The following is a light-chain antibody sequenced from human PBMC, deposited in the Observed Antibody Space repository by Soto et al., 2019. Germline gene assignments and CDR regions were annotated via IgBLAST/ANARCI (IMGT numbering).Light chain of an antibody. V-gene: IGKV1-5*01. CDR3: QQYNSYQWT. CDR2: DAS. J-gene: IGKJ1*01. CDR1: QSISSW. Sequence: DLQRPQSPSNLSASVGESFQTTGRASQSISSWLAWYQQKPGKDNKLLIYDASSLESGVPSRFSGSGSGTEFTLTIRSLQPDDFATYYCQQYNSYQWTGGQWTQGEIK.